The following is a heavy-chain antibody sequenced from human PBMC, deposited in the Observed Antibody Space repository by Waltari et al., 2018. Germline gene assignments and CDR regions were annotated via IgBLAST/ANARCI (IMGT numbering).Heavy chain of an antibody. CDR1: GFIFNPFA. Sequence: EVQLVESGGGLAKPGGSLRLSCAASGFIFNPFALNWVRQAPGKGLEWVSSISGRSTYIYYADSVKGRFTISRDNARSSLFLQMNSLRAEDTAVYYCARDEGGQYQGDFDYWGQGTLVSVSS. J-gene: IGHJ4*02. CDR3: ARDEGGQYQGDFDY. D-gene: IGHD3-16*01. V-gene: IGHV3-21*01. CDR2: ISGRSTYI.